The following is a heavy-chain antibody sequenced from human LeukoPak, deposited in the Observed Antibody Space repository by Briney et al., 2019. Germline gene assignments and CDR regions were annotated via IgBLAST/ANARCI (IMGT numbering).Heavy chain of an antibody. J-gene: IGHJ4*02. CDR3: ASQSSGGFFEDY. V-gene: IGHV3-7*01. CDR2: IKQDGSEK. D-gene: IGHD3-3*01. Sequence: GGSLRLSCAASGFTFSSYWMSWVRQAPGKGLECVANIKQDGSEKYYVDSVKGRFTISRDNAKNSLYLQMNSLRAEDTAVYYCASQSSGGFFEDYWGRGTLVTVSS. CDR1: GFTFSSYW.